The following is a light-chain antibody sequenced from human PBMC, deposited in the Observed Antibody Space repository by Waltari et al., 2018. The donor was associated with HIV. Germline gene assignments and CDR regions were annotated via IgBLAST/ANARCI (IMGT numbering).Light chain of an antibody. CDR3: SSYAGSDNRVV. J-gene: IGLJ2*01. V-gene: IGLV2-8*01. CDR1: SSDIGAYNY. Sequence: QSALTQPPSASGSPGQSVTISCTGTSSDIGAYNYVSWYQQHPGKAPKLMIYEVNKRPSGVPDRLSGAKSGNVASLTVSGLQDDDEADFYCSSYAGSDNRVVFGGGTKLTVL. CDR2: EVN.